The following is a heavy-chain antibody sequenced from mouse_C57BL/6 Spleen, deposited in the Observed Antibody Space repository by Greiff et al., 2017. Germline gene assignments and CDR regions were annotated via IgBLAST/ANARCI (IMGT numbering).Heavy chain of an antibody. V-gene: IGHV1-59*01. CDR1: GYTFTSYW. CDR2: IDPSDSYT. D-gene: IGHD2-2*01. Sequence: QVQLKQPGAELVRPGTSVKLSCKASGYTFTSYWMHWVKQRPGQGLEWIGVIDPSDSYTNYNQKFKGKATLTVDTSSSTAYMQLSSLTSEDSAVYYCARGGLGGYAMDYWGQGTSVTVSS. CDR3: ARGGLGGYAMDY. J-gene: IGHJ4*01.